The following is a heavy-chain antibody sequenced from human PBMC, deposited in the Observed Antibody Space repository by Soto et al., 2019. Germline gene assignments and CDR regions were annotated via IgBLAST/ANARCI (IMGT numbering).Heavy chain of an antibody. CDR2: IRYDESKK. J-gene: IGHJ4*02. CDR1: GFTFSNSG. V-gene: IGHV3-33*01. D-gene: IGHD1-26*01. CDR3: TTAPGRIVGAPDY. Sequence: LRLSCAASGFTFSNSGMHWVRQAPGKGLEWVAVIRYDESKKYNADSVKGRFTISRDNPKNTLFLQMNSLKTEDTAVYYCTTAPGRIVGAPDYWGQGTLVTVSS.